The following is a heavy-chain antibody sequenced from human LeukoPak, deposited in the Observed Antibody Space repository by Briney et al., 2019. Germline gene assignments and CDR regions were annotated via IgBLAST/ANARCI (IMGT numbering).Heavy chain of an antibody. CDR1: GGSFSGYY. D-gene: IGHD7-27*01. J-gene: IGHJ4*02. CDR2: INHSGST. CDR3: ARVAGDLDY. Sequence: SETLSLTCAVYGGSFSGYYWSWIRQPPGKGLEWIGEINHSGSTNYNPSLKSRVTISVDTSKNQFSLKLSSVTAADTAVYYCARVAGDLDYWGQGTLVTVSS. V-gene: IGHV4-34*01.